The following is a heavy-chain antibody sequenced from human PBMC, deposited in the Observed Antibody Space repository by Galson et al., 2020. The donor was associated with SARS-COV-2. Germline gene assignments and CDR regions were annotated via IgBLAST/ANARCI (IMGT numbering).Heavy chain of an antibody. CDR2: IYVGGDT. D-gene: IGHD3-10*01. J-gene: IGHJ6*02. V-gene: IGHV3-53*05. Sequence: GGSLRLSCAASGFTVSRNYMRWVRQAPGKGLEWVSDIYVGGDTFYADSVKGRFTISRGSLKNTLYLQINSLRAEDTAVYYCAGAPRGYDYGMDVWGQGTTVTVSS. CDR1: GFTVSRNY. CDR3: AGAPRGYDYGMDV.